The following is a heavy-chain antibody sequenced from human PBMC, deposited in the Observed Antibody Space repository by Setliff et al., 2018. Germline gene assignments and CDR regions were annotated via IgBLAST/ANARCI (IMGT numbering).Heavy chain of an antibody. V-gene: IGHV4-4*08. CDR1: GDSMNDNH. D-gene: IGHD6-25*01. J-gene: IGHJ4*02. CDR3: ARGVSGVSWTPRY. CDR2: IYTSGGT. Sequence: LTCTVSGDSMNDNHWTWMRQPPGKGLEWIGYIYTSGGTNYNPSLKSRVTISVDMTENQFSLILRSVVAADTAVYYCARGVSGVSWTPRYWGRGTLVTVSS.